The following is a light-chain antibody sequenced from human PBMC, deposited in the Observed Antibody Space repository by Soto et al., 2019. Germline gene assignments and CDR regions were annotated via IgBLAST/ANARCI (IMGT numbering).Light chain of an antibody. CDR3: QQRSHWPAMYT. J-gene: IGKJ2*01. Sequence: VLTQSPDTLSLSPGERATLSCRASQSASNQYLSWYQQRPGQPPRLLIYGVFIRANGIPDRFSGSGSGTDFTLTISRLEPEDFAVYYCQQRSHWPAMYTFGQGTKLEMK. CDR1: QSASNQY. V-gene: IGKV3D-20*02. CDR2: GVF.